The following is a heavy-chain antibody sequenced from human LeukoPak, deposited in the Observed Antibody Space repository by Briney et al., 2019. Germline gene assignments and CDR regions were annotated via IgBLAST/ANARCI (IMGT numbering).Heavy chain of an antibody. CDR3: ARARGESSIYYFDY. J-gene: IGHJ4*02. Sequence: SETLSLTCTVSGGSISSYYWSWIRQPAGKGLEWIGRTYTSGSTNYNPSLKSRVTMSVDTSKNQFSLQLSSVTAADTALYYCARARGESSIYYFDYWGQGTPVTISS. V-gene: IGHV4-4*07. D-gene: IGHD3-16*02. CDR1: GGSISSYY. CDR2: TYTSGST.